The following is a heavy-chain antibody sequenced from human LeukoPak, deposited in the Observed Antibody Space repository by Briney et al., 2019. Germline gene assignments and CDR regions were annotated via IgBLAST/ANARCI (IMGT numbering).Heavy chain of an antibody. J-gene: IGHJ4*02. Sequence: GGSLRLSCAASGFSFSSYGMHWVRQAPGKGLEWVAVIGYDGSNKYYADSVKGRFTISRDNSKNTLYLQMNSLRTEDTAVYFCAKEIYYDSSAFFDYWGQGTPVTVPS. CDR1: GFSFSSYG. V-gene: IGHV3-30*18. CDR2: IGYDGSNK. D-gene: IGHD3-22*01. CDR3: AKEIYYDSSAFFDY.